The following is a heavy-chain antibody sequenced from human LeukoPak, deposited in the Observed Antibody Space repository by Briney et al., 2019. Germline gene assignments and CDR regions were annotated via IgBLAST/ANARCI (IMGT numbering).Heavy chain of an antibody. CDR1: GFTVSSNY. CDR3: ARLRGWSDY. D-gene: IGHD6-19*01. Sequence: GSLRLSCAASGFTVSSNYMSWIRQPPGKGLEWIGEINHSGSTNYNPSLKSRVTISVDTSKNQFSLKLSSVTAADTAVYYCARLRGWSDYWGQGTLVTVSS. J-gene: IGHJ4*02. V-gene: IGHV4-34*01. CDR2: INHSGST.